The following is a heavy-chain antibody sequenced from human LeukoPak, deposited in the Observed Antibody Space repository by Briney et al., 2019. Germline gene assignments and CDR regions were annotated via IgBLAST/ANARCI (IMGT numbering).Heavy chain of an antibody. V-gene: IGHV1-69*06. D-gene: IGHD3-10*01. CDR1: GGTFSSYA. CDR3: ASEYGSGSLEGNWFDP. CDR2: IIPIFGTA. Sequence: EASVKVSCKASGGTFSSYAISWVRQAPGQGLEWMGGIIPIFGTANYAQKFQGRVTITADKSTSTAYMELSSLRSEDTAVYYCASEYGSGSLEGNWFDPWGQGTLVTVSS. J-gene: IGHJ5*02.